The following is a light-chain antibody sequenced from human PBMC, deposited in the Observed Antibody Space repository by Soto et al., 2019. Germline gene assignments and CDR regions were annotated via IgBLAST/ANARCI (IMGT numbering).Light chain of an antibody. CDR1: RSVSSSY. J-gene: IGKJ5*01. V-gene: IGKV3D-15*01. CDR2: GAS. Sequence: EIVLTQSPGTLSLSPGERATLSCRASRSVSSSYLAWYQQKPGQAPRLLIYGASSRATGIPARFSGSGSGTEFTLTISSLQSEDFAVYHCQQYNNWPSITFGQGTRLEIK. CDR3: QQYNNWPSIT.